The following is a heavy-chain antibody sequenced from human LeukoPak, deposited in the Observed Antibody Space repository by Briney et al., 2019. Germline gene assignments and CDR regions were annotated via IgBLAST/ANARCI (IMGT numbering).Heavy chain of an antibody. CDR2: INPNSGGT. J-gene: IGHJ4*02. Sequence: ASVKASCKASGYTFSGYYIHWVRQAPGQGLEWMGWINPNSGGTNYAQKFQGRVTVTTDTSISTAYMELSRLRSDDTAVYYCARKGTSVIRPFDYWGQGTLVTVSS. D-gene: IGHD4-17*01. CDR1: GYTFSGYY. CDR3: ARKGTSVIRPFDY. V-gene: IGHV1-2*02.